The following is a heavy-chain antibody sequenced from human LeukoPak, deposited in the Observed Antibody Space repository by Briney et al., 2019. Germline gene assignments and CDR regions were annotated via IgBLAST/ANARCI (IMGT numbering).Heavy chain of an antibody. Sequence: GASVTVSCMASGYTFISSAISWVRQAPGQGPEWMGWIRAYNVNTYYAQKFQGRVTMTRDTSTSTVYMELSSLRSEDTAVYYCARELRGWFDPWGQGTLVTVSS. V-gene: IGHV1-18*01. J-gene: IGHJ5*02. CDR1: GYTFISSA. CDR3: ARELRGWFDP. D-gene: IGHD3-10*01. CDR2: IRAYNVNT.